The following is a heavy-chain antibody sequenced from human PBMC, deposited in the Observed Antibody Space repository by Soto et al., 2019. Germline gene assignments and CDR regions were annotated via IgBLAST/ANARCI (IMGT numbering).Heavy chain of an antibody. D-gene: IGHD3-9*01. Sequence: QLQLQESGPGLVKPSETLSLTCTVSGGSISSSSYYWGWIRQPPGKGLEWIGSIYYSGSTYYNPSLKSRVTISVATSKNQFSLKLSSVTAADTAVYYCARPRGRPDTDYFGNRNWFDPWGQGTLVTVSS. CDR2: IYYSGST. V-gene: IGHV4-39*01. J-gene: IGHJ5*02. CDR1: GGSISSSSYY. CDR3: ARPRGRPDTDYFGNRNWFDP.